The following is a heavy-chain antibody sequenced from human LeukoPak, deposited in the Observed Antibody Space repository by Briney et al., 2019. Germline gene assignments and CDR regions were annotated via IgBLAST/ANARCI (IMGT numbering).Heavy chain of an antibody. CDR1: GGSFSGYY. D-gene: IGHD4-17*01. Sequence: SETLSLTCAVYGGSFSGYYWSWIRQPPGKGPEWIGEINHSGSTNYNPSLKSRVTISVDTSKNQFSLKLSSVTAADTAVYYCARSGSMTTVTTAEDAFDIWGQGTMVTVSS. V-gene: IGHV4-34*01. J-gene: IGHJ3*02. CDR2: INHSGST. CDR3: ARSGSMTTVTTAEDAFDI.